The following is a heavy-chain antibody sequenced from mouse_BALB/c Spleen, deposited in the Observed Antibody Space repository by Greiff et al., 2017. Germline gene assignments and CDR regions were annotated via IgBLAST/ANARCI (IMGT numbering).Heavy chain of an antibody. CDR1: GYAFTNYL. CDR3: ARNYRYDRGMDY. CDR2: INPGSGGT. J-gene: IGHJ4*01. V-gene: IGHV1-54*01. D-gene: IGHD2-14*01. Sequence: QVQLQQSGAELVRPGTSVKVSCKASGYAFTNYLIEWVKQRPGQGLEWIGVINPGSGGTNYNEKFKGKATLTADKSSSTAYMQLSSLTSDDSAVYFCARNYRYDRGMDYWGQGTSVTVSS.